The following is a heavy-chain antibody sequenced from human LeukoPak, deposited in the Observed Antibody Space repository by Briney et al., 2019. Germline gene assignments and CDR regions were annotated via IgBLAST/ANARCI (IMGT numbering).Heavy chain of an antibody. V-gene: IGHV1-8*03. CDR1: GYTFTSYG. CDR3: ARGPRTSLNWFDP. Sequence: ASVKVSCKASGYTFTSYGISWVRQATGQGLEWMGWMNPNSGNTGYAQKFQGRVTITRNTSISTAYMELSSLRSEDTAVYYCARGPRTSLNWFDPWGQGTLVTVSS. CDR2: MNPNSGNT. D-gene: IGHD1-7*01. J-gene: IGHJ5*02.